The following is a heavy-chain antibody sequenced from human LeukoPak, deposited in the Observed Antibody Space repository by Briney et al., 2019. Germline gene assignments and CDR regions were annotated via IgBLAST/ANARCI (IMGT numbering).Heavy chain of an antibody. V-gene: IGHV3-30*18. Sequence: GRSLRLSCAASGFTFSSYGMHWVRQAPGKGLEWVAVISYDGSNKYYADSVKGRFTISRDNSKNTLYLQMNSLRAEDTAVYYCAKGSGGSYYGYFDYWGQGTLVTVSS. D-gene: IGHD1-26*01. CDR3: AKGSGGSYYGYFDY. CDR1: GFTFSSYG. CDR2: ISYDGSNK. J-gene: IGHJ4*02.